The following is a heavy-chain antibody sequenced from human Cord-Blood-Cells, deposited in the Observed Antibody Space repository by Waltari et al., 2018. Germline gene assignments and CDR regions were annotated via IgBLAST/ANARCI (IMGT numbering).Heavy chain of an antibody. CDR3: ARLSGSSSDAFDI. CDR1: GGSISSHY. J-gene: IGHJ3*02. V-gene: IGHV4-59*11. CDR2: IYYSGST. D-gene: IGHD6-6*01. Sequence: QVQLPASDSGLVKPSETLSVTCTVPGGSISSHYWSWIRQPPGKGLEWIGYIYYSGSTNYNPSLKSRVTISVDTSKNQFSLKLSSVTAADTAVYYCARLSGSSSDAFDIWGQGTMVTVSS.